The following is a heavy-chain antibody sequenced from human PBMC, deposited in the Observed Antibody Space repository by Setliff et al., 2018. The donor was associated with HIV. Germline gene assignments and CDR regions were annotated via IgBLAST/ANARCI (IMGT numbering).Heavy chain of an antibody. CDR1: GGSIRSTSHY. V-gene: IGHV4-39*07. Sequence: SETLSLTCTVSGGSIRSTSHYWGWIRQPPGKGLEWIGSIYYSGSTYYNPSLKSRVTISVDTSKNQFSLKLSSVTAADTAVYYCARAFNYNFWSGQPDYFDYWGQGTLVTVSS. D-gene: IGHD3-3*01. CDR3: ARAFNYNFWSGQPDYFDY. J-gene: IGHJ4*02. CDR2: IYYSGST.